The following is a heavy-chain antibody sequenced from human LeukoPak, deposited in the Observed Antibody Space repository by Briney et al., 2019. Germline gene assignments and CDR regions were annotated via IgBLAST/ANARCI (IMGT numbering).Heavy chain of an antibody. CDR1: GFTFGEYA. D-gene: IGHD2-2*01. Sequence: GRSLRLSCATSGFTFGEYAMHWVRQAPGKGLEWVSGINGNSDKIGYADSVKGRFTISRDSAKESLYLQMNSLRAEDTALYFCAKDRYCSSTSCPIDYWGQGTLVTVSS. CDR3: AKDRYCSSTSCPIDY. J-gene: IGHJ4*02. V-gene: IGHV3-9*01. CDR2: INGNSDKI.